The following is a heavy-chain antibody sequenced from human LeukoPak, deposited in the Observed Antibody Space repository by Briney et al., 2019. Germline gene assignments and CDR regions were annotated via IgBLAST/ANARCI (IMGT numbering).Heavy chain of an antibody. CDR3: ARAHPYYDSSGYTSYYFDY. J-gene: IGHJ4*02. D-gene: IGHD3-22*01. CDR1: GYTFTGYY. CDR2: INPNSGGT. V-gene: IGHV1-2*02. Sequence: ASVKVSCKASGYTFTGYYMHWVRQAPGQGLEWMGWINPNSGGTNYAQKFQGRVTMTRDTSISTAYMELSRLRSDDTAVYYCARAHPYYDSSGYTSYYFDYWGQGTLVTVSS.